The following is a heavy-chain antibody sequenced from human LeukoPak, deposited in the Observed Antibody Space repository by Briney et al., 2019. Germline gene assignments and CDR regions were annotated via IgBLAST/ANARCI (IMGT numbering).Heavy chain of an antibody. Sequence: SGGSLRLSCAASGFTFEDYAMHWVRQAPGKGLEWVSGISWHSANIGYADSVKGRFTVSRDNAKNTVYLQMNNLRAEDTALYYCGRHAYGGSSPLSWGQGALVTVSS. V-gene: IGHV3-9*01. J-gene: IGHJ4*02. CDR1: GFTFEDYA. CDR2: ISWHSANI. D-gene: IGHD3-10*01. CDR3: GRHAYGGSSPLS.